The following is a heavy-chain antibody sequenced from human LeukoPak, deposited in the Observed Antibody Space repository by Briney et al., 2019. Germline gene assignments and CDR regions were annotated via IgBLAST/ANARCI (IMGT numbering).Heavy chain of an antibody. Sequence: GGSLRLSCAASGFTFDDYAMHWVRQAPGKGLEWVSGISWNSGSIGYADSVKGRFTISRDNAKNSLYLQMNSLRAEDTALYYCAKDMGSSYNYVFLDYWGQGTLVTVSS. CDR3: AKDMGSSYNYVFLDY. CDR1: GFTFDDYA. J-gene: IGHJ4*02. D-gene: IGHD5-24*01. CDR2: ISWNSGSI. V-gene: IGHV3-9*01.